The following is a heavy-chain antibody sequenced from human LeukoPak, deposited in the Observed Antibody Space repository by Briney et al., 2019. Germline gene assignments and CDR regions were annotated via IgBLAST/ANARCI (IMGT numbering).Heavy chain of an antibody. J-gene: IGHJ4*02. V-gene: IGHV4-31*03. Sequence: SETLSLTCTVSGGSISSGGYYWSWIRQHPGKGLEWIGYIYYSGSTYYNPSLKSRVTISVDTSKNQFSLKLSSVTAADTAVYYCASPSSSSPYYFDYWGQGTLVTVSS. CDR2: IYYSGST. D-gene: IGHD6-13*01. CDR1: GGSISSGGYY. CDR3: ASPSSSSPYYFDY.